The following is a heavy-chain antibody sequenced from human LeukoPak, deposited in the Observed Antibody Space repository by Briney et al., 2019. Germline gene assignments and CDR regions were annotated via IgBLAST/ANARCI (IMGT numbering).Heavy chain of an antibody. CDR2: IKQDGSKK. D-gene: IGHD5-24*01. CDR1: GFTLSTYG. CDR3: TRVGYIDEGIDY. V-gene: IGHV3-7*04. J-gene: IGHJ4*02. Sequence: GSLRLSCAASGFTLSTYGMHWVRQAPGKGLEWVANIKQDGSKKSYVDSVKGRFTISRDNAKNSLYLQMNSLRAEDTAIYYCTRVGYIDEGIDYWGQGTLVTVSS.